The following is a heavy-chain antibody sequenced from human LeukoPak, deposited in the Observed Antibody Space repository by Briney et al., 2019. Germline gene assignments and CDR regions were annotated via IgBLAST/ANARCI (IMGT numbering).Heavy chain of an antibody. D-gene: IGHD5-24*01. CDR1: GGSFSGYY. V-gene: IGHV4-34*01. Sequence: SETLSLTFAVYGGSFSGYYWSWIRQPPGKGLEWIGDINHSGSTNYNPSLKSRVTISVDTSKNKFSLKLSSVTAADTAVYYCARKRRSWFDPWGQGTLVTVSS. CDR2: INHSGST. CDR3: ARKRRSWFDP. J-gene: IGHJ5*02.